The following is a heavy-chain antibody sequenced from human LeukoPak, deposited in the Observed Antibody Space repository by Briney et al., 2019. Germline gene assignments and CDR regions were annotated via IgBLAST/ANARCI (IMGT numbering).Heavy chain of an antibody. J-gene: IGHJ4*02. CDR2: ISGSGGST. CDR3: AKPRSGSYSTYYFDY. Sequence: GGSLRLSCAASGFTFSSYAMSWVRQAPGKGLEWVQVISGSGGSTYYADSVKGRFTISRDNSKNTLYLQMNSLRAEDTAVYYCAKPRSGSYSTYYFDYWGQGTLVTVSS. V-gene: IGHV3-23*01. CDR1: GFTFSSYA. D-gene: IGHD3-10*01.